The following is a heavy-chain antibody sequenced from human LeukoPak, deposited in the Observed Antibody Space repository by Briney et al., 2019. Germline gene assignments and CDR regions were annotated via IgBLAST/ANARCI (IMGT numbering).Heavy chain of an antibody. D-gene: IGHD4-23*01. CDR3: ARDQVDYGGNSKAFDI. J-gene: IGHJ3*02. CDR1: GFTFSSYS. Sequence: GGSLRLSCAASGFTFSSYSMNWVLQAPGKGLEWVSSISSSSSYIYHADSVKGRFTISRDNAKNSLYLQMNSLRAEDTAVYYCARDQVDYGGNSKAFDIWGQGTMVTVSS. V-gene: IGHV3-21*01. CDR2: ISSSSSYI.